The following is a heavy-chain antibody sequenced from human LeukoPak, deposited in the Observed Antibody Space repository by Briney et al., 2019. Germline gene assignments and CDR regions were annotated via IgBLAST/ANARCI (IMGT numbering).Heavy chain of an antibody. V-gene: IGHV3-30*18. D-gene: IGHD3-16*01. Sequence: GGSLRLSCAASGFTFSSYGMHWVRQAPGKGLEWVAVISYDGSNKYYADSVKGRFTISRDNSKNTLYLQMNSLRAEDTAVYYCAKGLRGSQSNYYGMDVWGQGTTVTVSS. CDR1: GFTFSSYG. CDR2: ISYDGSNK. J-gene: IGHJ6*02. CDR3: AKGLRGSQSNYYGMDV.